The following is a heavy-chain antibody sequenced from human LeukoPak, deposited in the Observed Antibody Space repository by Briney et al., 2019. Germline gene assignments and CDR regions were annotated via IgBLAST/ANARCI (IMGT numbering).Heavy chain of an antibody. J-gene: IGHJ5*02. CDR1: GFIVSSNY. Sequence: LSGGSLRLSCAASGFIVSSNYMNWVRQAPGKGLEWVSVIYTGGNTYYADSVEGRFTISRDNSKNTLYLQMNSLRAEDTAVYYCAKGDSRGGFDPWGQGTLVTVSS. D-gene: IGHD3-22*01. CDR2: IYTGGNT. CDR3: AKGDSRGGFDP. V-gene: IGHV3-53*05.